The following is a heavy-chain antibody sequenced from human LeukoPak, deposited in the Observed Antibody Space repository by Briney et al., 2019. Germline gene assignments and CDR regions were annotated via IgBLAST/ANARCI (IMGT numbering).Heavy chain of an antibody. V-gene: IGHV5-51*01. Sequence: GESLKISCKGSGYSFTSYWIGWVRQMPGKGLEWMGIIYPGDSDTRYSPSFQGQVTISADKSISTAYLQWSSLEASDTAMYYCARQTYYYDSSGQGEFDAFDIWGQGTMVTVSS. CDR3: ARQTYYYDSSGQGEFDAFDI. CDR2: IYPGDSDT. J-gene: IGHJ3*02. CDR1: GYSFTSYW. D-gene: IGHD3-22*01.